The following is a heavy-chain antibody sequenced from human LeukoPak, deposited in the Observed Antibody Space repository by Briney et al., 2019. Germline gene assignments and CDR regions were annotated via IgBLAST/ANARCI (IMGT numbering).Heavy chain of an antibody. Sequence: SETLSLTCTVSGGSISSSSYYWGWLRQPPGKGLEWIGSIYYSGSTYYNPSLKSRDTISVDTSKNQFSLKLSSVTAADTAVYYCARSPLWVHDYWGQGTLVTVSS. CDR1: GGSISSSSYY. V-gene: IGHV4-39*01. CDR3: ARSPLWVHDY. D-gene: IGHD3-16*01. J-gene: IGHJ4*02. CDR2: IYYSGST.